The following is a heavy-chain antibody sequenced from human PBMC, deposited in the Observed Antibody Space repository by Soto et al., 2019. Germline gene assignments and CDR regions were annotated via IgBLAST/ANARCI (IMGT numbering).Heavy chain of an antibody. CDR3: ARVGYCSSTRCYTGYYYSGMDV. D-gene: IGHD2-2*02. J-gene: IGHJ6*02. CDR2: ISYDGSNK. CDR1: GFTFSSYA. V-gene: IGHV3-30-3*01. Sequence: PGGSLRLSCAASGFTFSSYAMHWVRQAPGKGLEWVAVISYDGSNKYYADSVKGRFTISRDNSKNTLYLQMNSLRAEDTAVYYCARVGYCSSTRCYTGYYYSGMDVWGQGTTVTVSS.